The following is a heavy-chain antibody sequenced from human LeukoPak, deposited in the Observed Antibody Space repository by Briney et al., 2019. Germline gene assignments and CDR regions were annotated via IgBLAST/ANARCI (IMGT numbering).Heavy chain of an antibody. CDR1: GYTFTSYG. CDR2: ISAYNGNT. Sequence: ASVKVSCEASGYTFTSYGISWVRQAPGQGLEWMGWISAYNGNTNYAQKLQGRVTMTTDTSTSTAYMELRSLRSDDTAVYYCARDPPPYCSSTSCYGGYYYYYGMDVWGQGTTVTVSS. J-gene: IGHJ6*02. D-gene: IGHD2-2*01. CDR3: ARDPPPYCSSTSCYGGYYYYYGMDV. V-gene: IGHV1-18*01.